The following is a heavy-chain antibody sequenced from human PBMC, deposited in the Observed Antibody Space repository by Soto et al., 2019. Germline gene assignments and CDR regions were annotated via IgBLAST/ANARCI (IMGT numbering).Heavy chain of an antibody. CDR1: GFTFSSYG. CDR3: ARSYYYDSSGYYRSFFQY. J-gene: IGHJ1*01. D-gene: IGHD3-22*01. V-gene: IGHV3-33*01. CDR2: IWYDGSNK. Sequence: QVQLVESGGGVVQPGRSLRLSCAASGFTFSSYGMHWVRQAPGKGLEWVAVIWYDGSNKYYADSVKGRFTISRDNSKNTLYLQMNSLRAEDTAVYYCARSYYYDSSGYYRSFFQYWGQGTLVTVSS.